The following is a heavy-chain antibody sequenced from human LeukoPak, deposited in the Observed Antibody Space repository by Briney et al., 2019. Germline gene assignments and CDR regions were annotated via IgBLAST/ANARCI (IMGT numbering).Heavy chain of an antibody. D-gene: IGHD4/OR15-4a*01. J-gene: IGHJ4*02. CDR3: ARLHTGAIDY. V-gene: IGHV4-39*01. Sequence: SETLSLTCSVSGGSISSTNYYWGWIRQPPGKGLERIGSIYYSGSTYYNPSLKSRVTKSVDTSKNQFSLKLSSATAADTAVYYCARLHTGAIDYWGQGTLVTVSS. CDR1: GGSISSTNYY. CDR2: IYYSGST.